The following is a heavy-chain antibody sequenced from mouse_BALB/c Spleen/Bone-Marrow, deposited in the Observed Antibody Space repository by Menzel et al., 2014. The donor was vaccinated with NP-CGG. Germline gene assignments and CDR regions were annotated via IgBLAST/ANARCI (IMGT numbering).Heavy chain of an antibody. V-gene: IGHV10-1*02. J-gene: IGHJ4*01. Sequence: EVMLVESGGGLVQPKGSLKLSCAASGFTFNTYAMNWVRQAPEKGLEWVARIRSKSNNYATYYADSVKDRFTISRDDSQSMLYLQMNNLKTEDTAMYYCVRQNYDYSMDYWGQGTSVTVSS. CDR2: IRSKSNNYAT. CDR3: VRQNYDYSMDY. CDR1: GFTFNTYA. D-gene: IGHD2-4*01.